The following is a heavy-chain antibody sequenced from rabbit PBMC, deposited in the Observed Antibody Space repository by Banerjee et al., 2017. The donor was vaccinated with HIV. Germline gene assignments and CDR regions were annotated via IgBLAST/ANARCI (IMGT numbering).Heavy chain of an antibody. CDR3: ARDTSSSFSSYGMDL. J-gene: IGHJ6*01. V-gene: IGHV1S45*01. D-gene: IGHD1-1*01. Sequence: QEQLVESGGGLVKPEGSLTLTCKASGFSFSDRDVMCWVRQAPGKGLEWIACINASTGKPVYATWASGRFTNSRTSSTTVTLRMTSLTAADRATYFCARDTSSSFSSYGMDLWGQGTLVSVS. CDR1: GFSFSDRDV. CDR2: INASTGKP.